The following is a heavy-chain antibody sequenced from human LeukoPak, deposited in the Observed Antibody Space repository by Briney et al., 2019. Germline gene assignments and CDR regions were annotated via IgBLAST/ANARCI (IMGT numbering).Heavy chain of an antibody. CDR2: IYSGGST. J-gene: IGHJ4*02. Sequence: GGSLRLSCAASGFTVSSNYMSWVRQAPGKGLEWVSVIYSGGSTYYADSVKGRFTISRDNSKNTLYLQMNSLRAEDTAVYYCARVTPPDYDYVWGSYRFPLYYFDYWGQGTLVTVSS. D-gene: IGHD3-16*02. CDR1: GFTVSSNY. V-gene: IGHV3-53*01. CDR3: ARVTPPDYDYVWGSYRFPLYYFDY.